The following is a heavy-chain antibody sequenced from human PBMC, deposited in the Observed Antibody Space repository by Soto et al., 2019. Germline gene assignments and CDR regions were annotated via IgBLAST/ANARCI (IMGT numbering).Heavy chain of an antibody. CDR3: ARDFYDSVGYTWFDS. CDR2: IHNSGTS. D-gene: IGHD3-22*01. CDR1: GDTSTSYY. Sequence: SETLSLTCTVSGDTSTSYYWGWIRQAPGKGLEWIGHIHNSGTSTHNPSLNGRVTISIDMSKKQFSLKLTSLTSADTAVYYCARDFYDSVGYTWFDSWSQGTLVTASS. J-gene: IGHJ5*01. V-gene: IGHV4-59*01.